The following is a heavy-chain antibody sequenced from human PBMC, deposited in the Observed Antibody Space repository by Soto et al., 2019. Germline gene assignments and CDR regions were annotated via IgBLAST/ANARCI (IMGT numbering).Heavy chain of an antibody. J-gene: IGHJ5*02. Sequence: QVQLQESGPGLVKPSGTLSLTCAVSGDSISSDDWWTWVRQTPGKGLEWIGEIYHSGTTNYNPSLMSSVTIAVDEAKSRFSLRLDSVTEADTAVYYCARSDCYGVCRGKWLDPWGQGILVNVSS. CDR2: IYHSGTT. CDR3: ARSDCYGVCRGKWLDP. V-gene: IGHV4-4*02. CDR1: GDSISSDDW. D-gene: IGHD2-21*02.